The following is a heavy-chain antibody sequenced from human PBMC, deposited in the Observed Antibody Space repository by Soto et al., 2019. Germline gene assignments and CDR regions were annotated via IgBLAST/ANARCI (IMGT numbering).Heavy chain of an antibody. CDR3: ASGKRGNSSSWYGNYYYYMDV. Sequence: GGSLRLSCAASGFTVSSNYMSWVRQAPGKGLEWVSVIYSGGSTYYADSVKGRFTISRDNSKNTLYLQMNSLRAEDTAVYYCASGKRGNSSSWYGNYYYYMDVWGKGTTVTVSS. CDR1: GFTVSSNY. CDR2: IYSGGST. D-gene: IGHD6-13*01. J-gene: IGHJ6*03. V-gene: IGHV3-66*01.